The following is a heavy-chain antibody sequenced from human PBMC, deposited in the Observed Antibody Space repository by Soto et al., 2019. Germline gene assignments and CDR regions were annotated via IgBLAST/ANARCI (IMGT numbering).Heavy chain of an antibody. CDR2: INPGGSEK. D-gene: IGHD2-2*01. CDR1: RFTFSSYW. J-gene: IGHJ4*02. Sequence: EVQLVESGGGLVQPGGSLRLSCAASRFTFSSYWMSWVRQAPGKGLEWVANINPGGSEKFYVDSVKGRFTISRDHAKNSLYLQMNSLRAEDTAVYYCARDKGYLDSWGQGTLVTVSS. V-gene: IGHV3-7*01. CDR3: ARDKGYLDS.